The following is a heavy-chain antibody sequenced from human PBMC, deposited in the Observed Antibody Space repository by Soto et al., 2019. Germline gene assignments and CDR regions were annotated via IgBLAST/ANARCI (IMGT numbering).Heavy chain of an antibody. D-gene: IGHD2-21*01. Sequence: GASVKVSCKASGYTFSTYGISWVRQGPGQGLEWMGWISDYNGNTNYAQKLQGRVSMTTDTSTSTAYMELRSLRSDDTAVYYCARDSGGDVDYWGQGTLVTVSS. CDR1: GYTFSTYG. CDR2: ISDYNGNT. CDR3: ARDSGGDVDY. V-gene: IGHV1-18*01. J-gene: IGHJ4*02.